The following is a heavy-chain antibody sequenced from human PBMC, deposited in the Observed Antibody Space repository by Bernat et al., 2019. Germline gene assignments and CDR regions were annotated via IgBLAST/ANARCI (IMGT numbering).Heavy chain of an antibody. V-gene: IGHV3-30-3*01. D-gene: IGHD2-2*03. CDR1: GLTFSSYA. CDR3: ARWIEARSGYYCDY. CDR2: ISYDGSNK. Sequence: QVQLVESGGGVVQPGRSLRLSCAASGLTFSSYAMHWVRQAPGKGLEGVAVISYDGSNKYYADYVKGRFTITRDNSKNTLYLQMNSLRAEDTAVYYCARWIEARSGYYCDYWGQGTLVTVSS. J-gene: IGHJ4*02.